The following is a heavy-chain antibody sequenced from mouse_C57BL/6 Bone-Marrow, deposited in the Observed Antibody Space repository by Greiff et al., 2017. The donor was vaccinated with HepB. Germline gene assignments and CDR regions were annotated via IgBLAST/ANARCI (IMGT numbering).Heavy chain of an antibody. J-gene: IGHJ2*01. Sequence: QVQLQQPGAELVKPGASVKLSCKASGYTFTSYWMDWVKQRPGQGLEWIGNIYPSDSETHYNQKFKDKATLTVDKSSSTAYMQLSSLTSEDSAVYYCARGGGYWYFDYWGQGTTLTVSS. CDR1: GYTFTSYW. CDR2: IYPSDSET. D-gene: IGHD1-1*01. CDR3: ARGGGYWYFDY. V-gene: IGHV1-61*01.